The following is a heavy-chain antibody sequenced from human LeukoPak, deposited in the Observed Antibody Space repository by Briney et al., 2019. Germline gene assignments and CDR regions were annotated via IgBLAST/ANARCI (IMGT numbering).Heavy chain of an antibody. CDR2: ISPRGDIT. Sequence: PGGSLRLSCAASGFTFSTFAMIWVRQPPGKGLEWVSGISPRGDITYYKDSVRGRFTISRDNFKNTVSLQLNSLRAEDTAMYYCAKDDDWGRFNHWGQGTLVTVSS. D-gene: IGHD3-16*01. CDR1: GFTFSTFA. J-gene: IGHJ1*01. CDR3: AKDDDWGRFNH. V-gene: IGHV3-23*01.